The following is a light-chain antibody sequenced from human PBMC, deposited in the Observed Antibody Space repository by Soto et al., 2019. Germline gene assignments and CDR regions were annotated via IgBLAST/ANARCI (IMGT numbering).Light chain of an antibody. V-gene: IGKV3-20*01. Sequence: EIVLTQSPGTLSLSPGEIATLSCRASQSVSSNSLAWYQQKPSQAPRLLIYGTSSRATGIPARFSGSGSGTDFTLTISRLEPEDFAVYYCQQYGSSPLTFGGGTKVEIK. J-gene: IGKJ4*01. CDR2: GTS. CDR3: QQYGSSPLT. CDR1: QSVSSNS.